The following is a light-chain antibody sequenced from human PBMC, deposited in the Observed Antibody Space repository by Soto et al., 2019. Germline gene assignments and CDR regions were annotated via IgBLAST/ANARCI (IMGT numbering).Light chain of an antibody. CDR1: ISDVGGYNY. Sequence: QSALTQPASVSGSPGQSITISCTGTISDVGGYNYVSWYQQHPGKAPKPVIYDVSDRPSGVSSRFSGSKSGNMASLTISGLQAEDEADYYCVSYTTSNTQVFGTGTKLTVL. V-gene: IGLV2-14*03. CDR3: VSYTTSNTQV. CDR2: DVS. J-gene: IGLJ1*01.